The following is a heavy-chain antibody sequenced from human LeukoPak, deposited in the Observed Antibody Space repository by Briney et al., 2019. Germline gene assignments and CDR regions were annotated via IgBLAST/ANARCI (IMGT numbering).Heavy chain of an antibody. CDR3: ARDRRWFDY. V-gene: IGHV4-34*01. D-gene: IGHD2-15*01. CDR2: IYHSGST. Sequence: ASETLSLTCAVYGGSFSGYYWSWIRQPPGKGLEWIGSIYHSGSTYYNPSLKSRVTISVDTSKNQFSLKLSSVTAADTAVYYCARDRRWFDYWGQGTLVTVSS. J-gene: IGHJ4*02. CDR1: GGSFSGYY.